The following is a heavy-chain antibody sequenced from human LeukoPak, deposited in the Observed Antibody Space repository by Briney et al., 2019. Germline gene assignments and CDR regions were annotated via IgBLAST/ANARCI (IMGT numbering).Heavy chain of an antibody. Sequence: SETLFLTCTVSGGSISSGGYYWSWIRQPPGKGLGWIGYIYHSGSTYYNPSLKSRVTISVDRSKNQFSLELSSVTAADTAVYYCARDGGYSYGSRPFLFDYWGQGTLVTVSS. J-gene: IGHJ4*02. V-gene: IGHV4-30-2*01. CDR2: IYHSGST. CDR3: ARDGGYSYGSRPFLFDY. CDR1: GGSISSGGYY. D-gene: IGHD5-18*01.